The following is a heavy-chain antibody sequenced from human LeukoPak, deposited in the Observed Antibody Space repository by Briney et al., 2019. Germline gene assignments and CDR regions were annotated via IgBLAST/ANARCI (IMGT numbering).Heavy chain of an antibody. CDR2: IIPIFGTA. D-gene: IGHD6-6*01. Sequence: SVKVSCKASGGTFSSYAISWVRQAPGQGLEWMGGIIPIFGTANYAQKFQGRVTITTDESTSTAYMELSSLRSEDTAVYYCASCYGSSSGPMGGVDYYYYYYMDVWGKGTTVTVSS. CDR3: ASCYGSSSGPMGGVDYYYYYYMDV. CDR1: GGTFSSYA. J-gene: IGHJ6*03. V-gene: IGHV1-69*05.